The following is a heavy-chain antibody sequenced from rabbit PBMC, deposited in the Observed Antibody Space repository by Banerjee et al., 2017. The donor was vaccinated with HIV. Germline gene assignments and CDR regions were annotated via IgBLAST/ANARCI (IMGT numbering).Heavy chain of an antibody. V-gene: IGHV1S45*01. J-gene: IGHJ4*01. Sequence: QEQLVESGGGLVQPEGSLKLSCKASGFDFSSNAMCWVRQAPGKGLEWIACIYAGNGNTYYASWAKGRFTISKTSSTTVTLQMTSLTAADTATYFCARSSGTSYYNPCYFNLWGQGTLVTVS. CDR2: IYAGNGNT. D-gene: IGHD8-1*01. CDR1: GFDFSSNA. CDR3: ARSSGTSYYNPCYFNL.